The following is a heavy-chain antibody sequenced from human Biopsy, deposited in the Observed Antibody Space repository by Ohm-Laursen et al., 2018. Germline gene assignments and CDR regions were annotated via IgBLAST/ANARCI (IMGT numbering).Heavy chain of an antibody. D-gene: IGHD3/OR15-3a*01. CDR2: IYYSGST. Sequence: SETLSLTCTVSGASITSYYWSWIRQPPGKGLEWIAFIYYSGSTSYNPSLESRVSLSVDTSKNQVSLKLSSVTAADTAVYYCARGTGKYYVYGAFDIWGQGTMVTVSS. V-gene: IGHV4-59*01. CDR1: GASITSYY. J-gene: IGHJ3*02. CDR3: ARGTGKYYVYGAFDI.